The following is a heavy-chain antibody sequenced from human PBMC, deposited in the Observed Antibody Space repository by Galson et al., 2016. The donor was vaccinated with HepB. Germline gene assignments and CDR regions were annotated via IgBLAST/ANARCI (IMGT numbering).Heavy chain of an antibody. CDR3: ARELYSPTVNDALDM. J-gene: IGHJ3*02. Sequence: SLRLSCAASGFTFSSHAMHWVRQAPGKGLEYVSGIRSNGGGAYYANSMKGRFIISRDNSKNMLFLQMGSLRPEDMAVYYCARELYSPTVNDALDMWGPGTMVTVSS. V-gene: IGHV3-64*01. CDR2: IRSNGGGA. D-gene: IGHD6-13*01. CDR1: GFTFSSHA.